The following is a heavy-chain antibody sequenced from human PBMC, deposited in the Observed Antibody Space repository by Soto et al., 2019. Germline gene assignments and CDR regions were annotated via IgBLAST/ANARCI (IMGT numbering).Heavy chain of an antibody. J-gene: IGHJ4*02. D-gene: IGHD1-7*01. V-gene: IGHV4-4*02. CDR3: ASRDPGTSVDY. CDR2: IYRTGST. CDR1: GGSFTSNNW. Sequence: NLSLTCAVSGGSFTSNNWWTWVRQPPGQGLEWIGEIYRTGSTNYNPSLKSRVTISLDKSEKQISLKVTSLTAADTAVYYCASRDPGTSVDYWGQGTLVTVS.